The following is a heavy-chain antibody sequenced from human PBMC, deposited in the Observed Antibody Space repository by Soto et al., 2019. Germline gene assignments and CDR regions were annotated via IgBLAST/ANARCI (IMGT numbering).Heavy chain of an antibody. Sequence: SVKVSCKASGGTFSSYAISWVRQAPGQGLEWMGGIIPIFGTANYAQKFQGRVTITADKSTSTAYMELSSLRSEDTAVYYCARDVYDYVWGSYRCAFDIWGQGTMVTVSS. V-gene: IGHV1-69*06. CDR1: GGTFSSYA. J-gene: IGHJ3*02. CDR3: ARDVYDYVWGSYRCAFDI. CDR2: IIPIFGTA. D-gene: IGHD3-16*02.